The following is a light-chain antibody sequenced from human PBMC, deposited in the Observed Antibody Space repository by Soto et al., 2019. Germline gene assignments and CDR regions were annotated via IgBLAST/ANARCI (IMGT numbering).Light chain of an antibody. Sequence: QSALTQPASVSGSPGQSITISCTGTSSDVGGYNYVSWYQQHPDKAPKLMIYDVGNRPSGVSNRFSGSKSGNTASLTISGLQAEDEADYYCSSYTSSSTFVVFGGGTKVTVL. CDR3: SSYTSSSTFVV. CDR1: SSDVGGYNY. J-gene: IGLJ2*01. CDR2: DVG. V-gene: IGLV2-14*01.